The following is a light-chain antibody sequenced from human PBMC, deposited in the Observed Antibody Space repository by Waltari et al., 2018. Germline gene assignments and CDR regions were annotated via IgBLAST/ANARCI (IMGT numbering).Light chain of an antibody. CDR3: CSYAGSYVV. V-gene: IGLV2-11*01. J-gene: IGLJ2*01. CDR2: DVS. Sequence: QSALTQPRQVSGSLGQSATISCTGTSSDVGGYNYVSWYQQHPGKAPKLMIYDVSKRPSGVPDRFSGSKSGNTASLTISGLQAEDEADYYCCSYAGSYVVFGGGTKLTVL. CDR1: SSDVGGYNY.